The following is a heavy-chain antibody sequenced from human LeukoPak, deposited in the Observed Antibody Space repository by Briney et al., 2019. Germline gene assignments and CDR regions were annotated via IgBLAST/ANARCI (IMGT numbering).Heavy chain of an antibody. V-gene: IGHV1-69*04. CDR2: IITILGIA. Sequence: ASVKVSCKSSVGTFISYAFSWVRQAAGRGLDWMGSIITILGIANYAKKFQGRVTITADKSTSTAYMELSSLRSEDTAVYYCATDPGFGYYCDSSGYPLDYWGQGTLVTVSS. CDR1: VGTFISYA. J-gene: IGHJ4*02. D-gene: IGHD3-22*01. CDR3: ATDPGFGYYCDSSGYPLDY.